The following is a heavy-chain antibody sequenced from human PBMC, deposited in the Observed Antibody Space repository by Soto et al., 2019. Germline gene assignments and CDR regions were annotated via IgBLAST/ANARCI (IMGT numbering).Heavy chain of an antibody. D-gene: IGHD6-13*01. CDR1: GGSFSGYY. CDR2: INHSGST. J-gene: IGHJ5*02. Sequence: SETLSLTCAVYGGSFSGYYWSWIRQPPGKGLEWIGEINHSGSTNYNPSLKSRVTISVDTSKNQFSLKLSSVTAADTAVYYCARGIAGEGQKFDPWGQGTLVTVSS. V-gene: IGHV4-34*01. CDR3: ARGIAGEGQKFDP.